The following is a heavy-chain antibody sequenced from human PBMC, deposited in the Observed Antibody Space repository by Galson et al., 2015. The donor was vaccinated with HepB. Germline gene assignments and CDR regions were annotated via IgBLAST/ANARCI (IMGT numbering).Heavy chain of an antibody. CDR3: ARGGLEGNNGAYGMDV. Sequence: SLRLSCAASGFAVSGRYMSWVRQAPGKGPEWVSVIYRGGTTYYAESVMGQFTISRDNSKNTVYLQMNSLRDEDTALYYCARGGLEGNNGAYGMDVWGQGTTVIVFS. CDR1: GFAVSGRY. J-gene: IGHJ6*02. D-gene: IGHD2-8*01. CDR2: IYRGGTT. V-gene: IGHV3-53*01.